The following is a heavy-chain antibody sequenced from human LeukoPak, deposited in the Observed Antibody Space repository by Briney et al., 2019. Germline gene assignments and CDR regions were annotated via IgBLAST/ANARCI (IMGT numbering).Heavy chain of an antibody. CDR1: GFTFSSYE. D-gene: IGHD5-12*01. CDR3: ARDYSGYDPLGYYFDY. V-gene: IGHV3-15*01. J-gene: IGHJ4*02. Sequence: GGSLRLSCAASGFTFSSYEMNWVRQAPGKGLEWVGRIKSKTDGGTTDYAAPVKGRFTISRDDSKNTLYLQMNSLRAEDTAVYYCARDYSGYDPLGYYFDYWGQGTLVTVSS. CDR2: IKSKTDGGTT.